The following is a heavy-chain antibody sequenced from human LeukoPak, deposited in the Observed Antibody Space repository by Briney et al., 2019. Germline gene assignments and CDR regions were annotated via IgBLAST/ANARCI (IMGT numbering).Heavy chain of an antibody. V-gene: IGHV3-15*01. Sequence: GGSLRLSCDASGFTFSNAWMSWVRQAPGKGLEWVGRIKSKTDGGATDYAAPVKGRFTISRDDSKNTLYLQMNSLKTEDTAVYYGTTVFKPLGYCSSTSCYPNYWGQGTLVTVSS. CDR2: IKSKTDGGAT. J-gene: IGHJ4*02. CDR3: TTVFKPLGYCSSTSCYPNY. CDR1: GFTFSNAW. D-gene: IGHD2-2*01.